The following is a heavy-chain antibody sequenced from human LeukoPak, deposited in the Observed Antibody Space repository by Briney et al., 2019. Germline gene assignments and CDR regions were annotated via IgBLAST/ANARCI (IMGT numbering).Heavy chain of an antibody. D-gene: IGHD3/OR15-3a*01. CDR3: ARYLLDGDVDYSGWFDP. CDR2: ISSSGSTI. V-gene: IGHV3-11*01. CDR1: GFTFSDYY. J-gene: IGHJ5*02. Sequence: PGGSLRLSCAASGFTFSDYYMSWIRQAPGKGLEWVSYISSSGSTIYYADSVNGRFTISRDNAKNSLYLQMNSLRAEDTAVYYCARYLLDGDVDYSGWFDPWGQGTLVTVSS.